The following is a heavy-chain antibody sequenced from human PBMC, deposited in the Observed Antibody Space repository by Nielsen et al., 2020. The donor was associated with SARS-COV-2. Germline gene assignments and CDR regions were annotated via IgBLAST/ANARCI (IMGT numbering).Heavy chain of an antibody. CDR3: ARDSVLYGMDV. V-gene: IGHV3-48*03. D-gene: IGHD6-25*01. J-gene: IGHJ6*02. CDR2: IGSSGATV. Sequence: GESLKISCTASGFPFSDYEMNWVRQAPGKGPEWVSHIGSSGATVYYGGSVEGRFTISRDNAENSLSLQMNSLRAEDTAVYYCARDSVLYGMDVWGQGTTVTVSS. CDR1: GFPFSDYE.